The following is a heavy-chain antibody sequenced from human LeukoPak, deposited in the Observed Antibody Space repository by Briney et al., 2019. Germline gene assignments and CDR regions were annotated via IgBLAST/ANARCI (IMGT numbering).Heavy chain of an antibody. V-gene: IGHV4-59*01. CDR3: ARGLGSGWPFDY. J-gene: IGHJ4*02. CDR1: GGSISSYY. Sequence: PSETQSLTCTVSGGSISSYYWTWIRQPPGKGLEYIGYVYYNGSTNYNPSLKSRVTISVDTSKNQFSLKLTSITAADTAMYYCARGLGSGWPFDYWGQGTQVTVSS. D-gene: IGHD6-19*01. CDR2: VYYNGST.